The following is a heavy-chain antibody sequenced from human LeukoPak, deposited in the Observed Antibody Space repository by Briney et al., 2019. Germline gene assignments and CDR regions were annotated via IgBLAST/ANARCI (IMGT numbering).Heavy chain of an antibody. V-gene: IGHV1-18*01. CDR1: GYTLTSYG. Sequence: AAVTVCCKASGYTLTSYGNSWVRRGPGQGLERMGWISAYNGNTNYAQKLQGRVTMTTDTSTSTAYMELRSLRSDDTAVYYCARVPYDYGDYANDYWGQGTLVTVSS. D-gene: IGHD4-17*01. CDR3: ARVPYDYGDYANDY. CDR2: ISAYNGNT. J-gene: IGHJ4*02.